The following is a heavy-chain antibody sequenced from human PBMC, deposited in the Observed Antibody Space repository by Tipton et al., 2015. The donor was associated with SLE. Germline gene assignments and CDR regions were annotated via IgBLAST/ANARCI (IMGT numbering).Heavy chain of an antibody. J-gene: IGHJ4*02. Sequence: TLSLTCTVSGGSISSSSYYWGWIRQPPGKGLEWIGSIYHSGSTYYNPSLKSRVTISVDTPKNQFSLKLSSVTAADTAVYYCARAGRAWNLFDYWGQGTLVTVSS. V-gene: IGHV4-39*07. CDR3: ARAGRAWNLFDY. CDR2: IYHSGST. D-gene: IGHD1-1*01. CDR1: GGSISSSSYY.